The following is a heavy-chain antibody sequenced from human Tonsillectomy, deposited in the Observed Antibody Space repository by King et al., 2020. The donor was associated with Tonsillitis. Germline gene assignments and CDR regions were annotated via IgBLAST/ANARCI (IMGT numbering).Heavy chain of an antibody. Sequence: VQLVESGGGLVQPGGSLRLSCVASGFTFSSYAMNWVRQAPGKGLEWVSAISGSGGSTDYADPVKGRFTISRDNSKNTLYLQMNSRGAEETAVYYCAKERLRYFDWCFDAFEIWGEGTMVTVSS. CDR1: GFTFSSYA. D-gene: IGHD3-9*01. V-gene: IGHV3-23*04. J-gene: IGHJ3*02. CDR2: ISGSGGST. CDR3: AKERLRYFDWCFDAFEI.